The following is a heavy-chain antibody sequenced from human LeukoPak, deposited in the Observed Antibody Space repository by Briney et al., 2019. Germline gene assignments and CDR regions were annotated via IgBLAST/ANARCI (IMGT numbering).Heavy chain of an antibody. CDR1: GFLFSRYA. V-gene: IGHV3-23*01. J-gene: IGHJ5*02. D-gene: IGHD6-13*01. CDR2: ISGSGGST. Sequence: GGSLTLSCAASGFLFSRYAMMWLRHAPGKGLVWVSAISGSGGSTYYADSVKGRFTISRDNSRSTLYLQMSSLRAEDTALYYCAKDPSSSSPSFWFDPWGQGTLVTVSS. CDR3: AKDPSSSSPSFWFDP.